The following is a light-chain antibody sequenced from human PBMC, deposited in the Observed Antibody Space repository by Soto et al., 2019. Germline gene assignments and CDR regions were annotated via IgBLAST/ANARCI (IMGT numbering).Light chain of an antibody. Sequence: DIQVTQSPSTLSASVGDRVTITCQASQSISGWLAWYQQKPGKAPKLMIYDASSLESGVPSRFSGSGSGTEFTLTISSLQPDDFATYYCQQYNTYRTFGQGTKVEI. CDR1: QSISGW. CDR3: QQYNTYRT. V-gene: IGKV1-5*01. CDR2: DAS. J-gene: IGKJ1*01.